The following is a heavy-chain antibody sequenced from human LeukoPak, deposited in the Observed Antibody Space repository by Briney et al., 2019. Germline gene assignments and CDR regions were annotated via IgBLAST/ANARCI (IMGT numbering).Heavy chain of an antibody. J-gene: IGHJ4*02. Sequence: GGSLRLSCAASGFTFSSYAMHWVRQAPGKGLEWVAVISYDGSNKYYADSVKGRFTISRDNSKNTLYLQMNSLRAEDTAVYYCARPVGYYSYFDYWGQGTLVAVSS. CDR2: ISYDGSNK. D-gene: IGHD3-22*01. CDR1: GFTFSSYA. CDR3: ARPVGYYSYFDY. V-gene: IGHV3-30-3*01.